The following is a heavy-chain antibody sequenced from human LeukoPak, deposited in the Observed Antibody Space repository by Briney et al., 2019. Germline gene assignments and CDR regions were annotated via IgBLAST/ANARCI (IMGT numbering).Heavy chain of an antibody. V-gene: IGHV3-74*01. CDR1: GFTFSSYW. J-gene: IGHJ4*02. CDR3: ARSRETGRDGDY. CDR2: ISSDGIST. Sequence: AGSLRLSCAASGFTFSSYWMHWVRQVPGKGLVWVSRISSDGISTAYADSVKGRFTLSRDDAKNTVYLQMDNLRAGDTAVYYCARSRETGRDGDYWGQGTLVTVSS. D-gene: IGHD5-24*01.